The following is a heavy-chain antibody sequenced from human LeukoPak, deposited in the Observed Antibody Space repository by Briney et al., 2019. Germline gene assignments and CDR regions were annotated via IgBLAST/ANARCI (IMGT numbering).Heavy chain of an antibody. CDR3: AGDPGDYYYGMDV. J-gene: IGHJ6*02. CDR2: IIPILGIA. Sequence: ASVKVSCKASGGTFSSYAISWVRQAPGQGLEWMGRIIPILGIANYAQKFQGRVTITADKSTSTAYMELSSLRSEDTAVYYCAGDPGDYYYGMDVWGQGTTVTVSS. CDR1: GGTFSSYA. V-gene: IGHV1-69*04. D-gene: IGHD4-17*01.